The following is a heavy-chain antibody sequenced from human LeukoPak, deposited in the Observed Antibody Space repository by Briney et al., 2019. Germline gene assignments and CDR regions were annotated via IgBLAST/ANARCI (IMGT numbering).Heavy chain of an antibody. CDR3: ARGKHNWFDP. Sequence: GGSLRLSCAASGFTFSSYDMHWVRQGIGKGLEWVSGIGADGDTYYPGSLKGRFTISRENAKNSLYLQMNSLRAGDTAVYYCARGKHNWFDPWGQGTLVTVSS. V-gene: IGHV3-13*01. D-gene: IGHD2-21*01. CDR2: IGADGDT. CDR1: GFTFSSYD. J-gene: IGHJ5*02.